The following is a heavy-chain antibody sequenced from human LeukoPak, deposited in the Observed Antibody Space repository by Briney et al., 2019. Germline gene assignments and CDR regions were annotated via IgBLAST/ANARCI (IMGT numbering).Heavy chain of an antibody. Sequence: PWASVKASCKASGYTFTNYYMHWVRQAPGQGLEWMGIINPRGGSTSYAQKFQGRVTMTRDTSTNTVYMDLSSLRSEDTAVYYCAREIGPIQLHLWGSAFDYWGQGTLVTVSS. CDR3: AREIGPIQLHLWGSAFDY. V-gene: IGHV1-46*01. D-gene: IGHD5-18*01. J-gene: IGHJ4*02. CDR2: INPRGGST. CDR1: GYTFTNYY.